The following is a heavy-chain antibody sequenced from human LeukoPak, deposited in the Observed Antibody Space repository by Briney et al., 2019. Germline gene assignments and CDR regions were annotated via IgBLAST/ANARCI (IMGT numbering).Heavy chain of an antibody. J-gene: IGHJ4*02. Sequence: PGGSLRLSCAPSGFTFSSHAMSWVRQGPGEGLDWVSGIIGSGTSTYYADSVKGRFTISRDNSKNTLYLQMNSLRAEDTAVYYCAKDGEIYSSGWSGYFDYWGQGTLVTVSA. CDR2: IIGSGTST. D-gene: IGHD6-19*01. CDR3: AKDGEIYSSGWSGYFDY. V-gene: IGHV3-23*01. CDR1: GFTFSSHA.